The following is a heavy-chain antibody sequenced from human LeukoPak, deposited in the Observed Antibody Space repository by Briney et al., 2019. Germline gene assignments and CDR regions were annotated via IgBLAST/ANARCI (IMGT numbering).Heavy chain of an antibody. CDR1: GASLSRPYW. CDR3: ARDGGSDQYYFDN. J-gene: IGHJ4*02. CDR2: ISHSGNT. D-gene: IGHD6-19*01. V-gene: IGHV4-4*02. Sequence: SGTLSLTCAVSGASLSRPYWWSWVRQPPGRGLEWIGEISHSGNTHYNPSLKSRITISVDKSKNQVSLKLNSVTAADTAMYFCARDGGSDQYYFDNWGQGTLVTVSS.